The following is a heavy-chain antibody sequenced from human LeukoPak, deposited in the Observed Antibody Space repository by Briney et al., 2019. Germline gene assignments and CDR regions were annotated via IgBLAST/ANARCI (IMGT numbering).Heavy chain of an antibody. Sequence: SETLSLTCTVSGGSISSSSYYWGWIRQPPGKGLEWIGEINHSGSTNYNPSLKSRVTISVDTSKNQFSLKLSSVTAADTAVYYCAKAVAGTFGYWGQGTLVTVSS. CDR3: AKAVAGTFGY. V-gene: IGHV4-39*07. J-gene: IGHJ4*02. D-gene: IGHD6-19*01. CDR1: GGSISSSSYY. CDR2: INHSGST.